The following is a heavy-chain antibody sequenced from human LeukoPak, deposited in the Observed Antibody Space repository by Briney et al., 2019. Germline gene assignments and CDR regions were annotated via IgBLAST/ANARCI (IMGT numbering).Heavy chain of an antibody. CDR3: ARGPPPDLDY. Sequence: SETLSLTCTVSGDSISSYYWSWIRQPAGKGLEWIGRIHPSGSTNYNPSLKSRVTLSVDTPKNEFSLKLSSVTAADTAVYYCARGPPPDLDYWGRGTLVTVSS. V-gene: IGHV4-4*07. CDR2: IHPSGST. J-gene: IGHJ4*02. CDR1: GDSISSYY.